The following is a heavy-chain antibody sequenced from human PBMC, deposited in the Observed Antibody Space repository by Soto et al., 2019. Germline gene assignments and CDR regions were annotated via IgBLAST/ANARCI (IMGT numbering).Heavy chain of an antibody. Sequence: QVQLVESGGGVVQPGRSLRLSCAASGFTFSTYGMHWVRQAPGKGLEWVAVISYDGSNKYYADSVKGRFTISRDNSKNTLYLQMNSLSAADTAVYYCAKAMVRYYGMDVWGQGTTVTVSS. CDR1: GFTFSTYG. V-gene: IGHV3-30*18. D-gene: IGHD3-10*01. CDR2: ISYDGSNK. J-gene: IGHJ6*02. CDR3: AKAMVRYYGMDV.